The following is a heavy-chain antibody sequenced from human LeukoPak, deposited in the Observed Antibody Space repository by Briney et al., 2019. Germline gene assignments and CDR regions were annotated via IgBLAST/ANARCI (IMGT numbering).Heavy chain of an antibody. CDR3: AKDTVVVPAADQNY. D-gene: IGHD2-2*01. CDR1: GFTFSSYA. Sequence: PGGSLRLSCAASGFTFSSYAMSWVRQAPGKGLEWVSAISGSGGSTYYADSVKGRFTISRDNSKNTLYLQTNSLRAEDTAVYYCAKDTVVVPAADQNYWGQGTLVTVSS. J-gene: IGHJ4*02. V-gene: IGHV3-23*01. CDR2: ISGSGGST.